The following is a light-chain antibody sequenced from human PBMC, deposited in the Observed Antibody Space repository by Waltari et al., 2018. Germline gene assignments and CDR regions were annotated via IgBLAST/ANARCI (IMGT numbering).Light chain of an antibody. J-gene: IGKJ3*01. V-gene: IGKV1-33*01. CDR3: QQHDNSPFT. CDR1: QGISNW. CDR2: RAS. Sequence: DIQMTQSPSSLSASVGDRFTITCRASQGISNWLAWYQQKPGKAPNLLIYRASNLETGVPSRFSGSGSGTDFTLTISSLQPEDFATYYCQQHDNSPFTFGPGTKLDIK.